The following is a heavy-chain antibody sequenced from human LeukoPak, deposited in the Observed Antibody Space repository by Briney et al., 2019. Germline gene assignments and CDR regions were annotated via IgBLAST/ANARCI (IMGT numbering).Heavy chain of an antibody. V-gene: IGHV3-21*01. Sequence: GGSLRLSCAASGFTFSSYSMNWVRQAPGKGLEWVSSISSSSSYIYYADSVKGRFTISRDNAKNSLYLQMNSLRAEDTAVHYCARDSQWLATYGFDYWGQGTLVTVSS. J-gene: IGHJ4*02. CDR1: GFTFSSYS. CDR3: ARDSQWLATYGFDY. D-gene: IGHD6-19*01. CDR2: ISSSSSYI.